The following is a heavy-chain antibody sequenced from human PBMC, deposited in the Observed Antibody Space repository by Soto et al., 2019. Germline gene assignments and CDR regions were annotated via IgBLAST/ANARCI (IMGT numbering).Heavy chain of an antibody. CDR1: GGYFGGYY. V-gene: IGHV4-34*01. D-gene: IGHD6-19*01. Sequence: SETLSLTCTVYGGYFGGYYWTWIRQHPGTGLEWIGEIYYSGSTSYNPSLKSRVSMSADTSKNQFSMKLSSVTAADTAVYYCARGGWSDNWFVPWGQGTLVTVSS. CDR3: ARGGWSDNWFVP. CDR2: IYYSGST. J-gene: IGHJ5*02.